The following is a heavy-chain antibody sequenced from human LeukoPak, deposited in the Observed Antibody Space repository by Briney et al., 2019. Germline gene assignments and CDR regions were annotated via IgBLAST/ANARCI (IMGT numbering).Heavy chain of an antibody. CDR2: ISYDGSNK. CDR3: ARDSGVSQGSGSYYMDY. Sequence: GRSLRLSCAASGFTFSSYAMHWVRQAPGKGLEWVAVISYDGSNKYYADSVKGRFTISRDNSKNTLYLQMNSLRAEDTAVYYCARDSGVSQGSGSYYMDYWGQGTLVTVSS. J-gene: IGHJ4*02. CDR1: GFTFSSYA. V-gene: IGHV3-30*04. D-gene: IGHD3-10*01.